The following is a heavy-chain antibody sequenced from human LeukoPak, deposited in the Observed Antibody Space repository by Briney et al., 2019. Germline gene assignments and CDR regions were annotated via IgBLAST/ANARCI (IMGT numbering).Heavy chain of an antibody. J-gene: IGHJ4*02. CDR3: ARAGSGYSFDY. V-gene: IGHV4-59*01. CDR1: GDSISSYY. Sequence: SETLSLTCTVSGDSISSYYWNWIRHPPRKGLEWIGYTSNSGSTNNNPSLKSRLTISIDTSENQFSLRLNSVTAADTAVYYCARAGSGYSFDYWGQGKLVTVSS. CDR2: TSNSGST. D-gene: IGHD3-22*01.